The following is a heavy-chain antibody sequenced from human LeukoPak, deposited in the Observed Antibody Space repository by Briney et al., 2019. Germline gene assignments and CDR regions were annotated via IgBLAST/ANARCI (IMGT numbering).Heavy chain of an antibody. V-gene: IGHV4-4*02. D-gene: IGHD6-19*01. CDR1: VGSISSSNW. Sequence: SETLSLTCAVSVGSISSSNWWSWVRQPPGKGLEWIGEIYHSGSTNYNPSLKSRVTISVDKSKNQFSLKLSSVTAADTAVYYCARAPFIAVAYGMDVWGKGTTVTVSS. J-gene: IGHJ6*04. CDR2: IYHSGST. CDR3: ARAPFIAVAYGMDV.